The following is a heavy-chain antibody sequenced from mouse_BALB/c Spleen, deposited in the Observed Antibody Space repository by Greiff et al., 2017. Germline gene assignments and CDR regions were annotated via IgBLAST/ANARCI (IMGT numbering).Heavy chain of an antibody. J-gene: IGHJ1*01. D-gene: IGHD2-14*01. CDR2: IWSGGST. CDR1: GFSLTSYG. CDR3: ARGRYDRGWYFDV. Sequence: VKLVESGPGLVQPSQSLSITCTVSGFSLTSYGVHWVRQSPGKGLEWLGVIWSGGSTDYNAAFISRLSISKDNSKSQVFFKMNSLQADDTAIYYCARGRYDRGWYFDVWGAGTTVTVSS. V-gene: IGHV2-4-1*01.